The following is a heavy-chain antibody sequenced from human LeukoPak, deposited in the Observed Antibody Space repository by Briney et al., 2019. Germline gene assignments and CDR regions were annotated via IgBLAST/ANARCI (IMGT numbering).Heavy chain of an antibody. Sequence: SETLSLTCAVYGGSFSGYYWSWIRQPPGKGLEWIGEINHSGSTNYNPSLKSRVTISVDTSKNQFSLKLSSVTAAVTAVYYCARGQTFYYYYGMDVWGQGTTVTVSS. D-gene: IGHD3-16*01. J-gene: IGHJ6*02. CDR3: ARGQTFYYYYGMDV. CDR1: GGSFSGYY. CDR2: INHSGST. V-gene: IGHV4-34*01.